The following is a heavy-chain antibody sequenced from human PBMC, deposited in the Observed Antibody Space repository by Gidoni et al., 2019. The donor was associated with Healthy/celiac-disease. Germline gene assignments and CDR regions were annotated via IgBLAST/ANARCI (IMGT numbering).Heavy chain of an antibody. V-gene: IGHV1-69*04. Sequence: QVQLVQSGAEVKKPGSSVKVSCKASGGTFSSYAISWVRQAPGQGLEWMGRIIPILGIANYAQKFQGRVTITADKSTSTAYMELSSLRSEDTAVYYCARGVRAAAGPRHYYYYYYYMDVWGKGTTVTVSS. CDR3: ARGVRAAAGPRHYYYYYYYMDV. CDR2: IIPILGIA. J-gene: IGHJ6*03. CDR1: GGTFSSYA. D-gene: IGHD6-13*01.